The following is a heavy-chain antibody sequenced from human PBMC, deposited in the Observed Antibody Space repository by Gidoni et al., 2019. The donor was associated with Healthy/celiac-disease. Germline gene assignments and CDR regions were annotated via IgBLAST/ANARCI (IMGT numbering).Heavy chain of an antibody. CDR2: IHPRGGST. J-gene: IGHJ4*02. V-gene: IGHV1-46*02. CDR3: ASSPLGGATPMDF. CDR1: GYTFNSFY. Sequence: HVQLVQSGAEVKKPGASVKVSCTASGYTFNSFYLHWGRQAPGQGLEWMGIIHPRGGSTSYAEKFQGGVTMTRDTSTSTVYMGLSSLRSEDTAVYYCASSPLGGATPMDFWGQGTLVTVSS. D-gene: IGHD1-26*01.